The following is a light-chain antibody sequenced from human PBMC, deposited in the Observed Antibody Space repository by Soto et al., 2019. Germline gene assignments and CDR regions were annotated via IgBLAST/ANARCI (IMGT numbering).Light chain of an antibody. Sequence: IVWPQSPGTLSLSPGERATLSCGASQSVTSNYLAWYQQKPGQAPRLLIFGASIRVTGIPDRFIGSGSGTDFTLTISRLDPEDFAVYYCRQYGRLLVFAVGGVGKVAIK. CDR2: GAS. CDR1: QSVTSNY. CDR3: RQYGRLLVFA. J-gene: IGKJ4*01. V-gene: IGKV3-20*01.